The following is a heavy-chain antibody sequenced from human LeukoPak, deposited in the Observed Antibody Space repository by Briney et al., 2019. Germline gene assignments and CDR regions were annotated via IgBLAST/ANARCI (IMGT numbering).Heavy chain of an antibody. Sequence: SETLSLTCTVSGGSISSYYWSWIRQPPGKGLEWIGYFYYSGSTNYNPSLKSRVTISVDTSKNQFSLKLSSVTAADTAVYYCARSRYSSGWYGNGAFDIWGQGTMVTVSS. CDR3: ARSRYSSGWYGNGAFDI. J-gene: IGHJ3*02. V-gene: IGHV4-59*01. CDR2: FYYSGST. CDR1: GGSISSYY. D-gene: IGHD6-19*01.